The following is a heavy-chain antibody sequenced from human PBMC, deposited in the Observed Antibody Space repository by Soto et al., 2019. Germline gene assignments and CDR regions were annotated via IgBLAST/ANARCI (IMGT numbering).Heavy chain of an antibody. D-gene: IGHD3-22*01. CDR2: IIPIFGTA. V-gene: IGHV1-69*13. CDR3: ARRNHNYYVSSGYYWGHYFDY. CDR1: GGTFSSYA. Sequence: SVKVSCKASGGTFSSYAISWVRQAPGQGLEWMGGIIPIFGTANYAQKFQGRVTITADESTSTAYMELSSLRSEDTAVYYCARRNHNYYVSSGYYWGHYFDYGGRGTLVTVS. J-gene: IGHJ4*02.